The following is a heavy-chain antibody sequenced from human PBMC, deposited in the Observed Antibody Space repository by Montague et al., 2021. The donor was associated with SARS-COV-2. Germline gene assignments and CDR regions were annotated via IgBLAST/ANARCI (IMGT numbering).Heavy chain of an antibody. CDR1: GGTAITDTHY. CDR3: VRDSLLNCFYY. J-gene: IGHJ4*02. D-gene: IGHD1-1*01. CDR2: VSYSGST. Sequence: SETLSLTCSASGGTAITDTHYWGWVRHSPGKGLEWLGSVSYSGSTYYNPSVKSRVAVSLDTSRTQCSLRLNSLTAADAAVYYCVRDSLLNCFYYWGRGILVAVSS. V-gene: IGHV4-39*07.